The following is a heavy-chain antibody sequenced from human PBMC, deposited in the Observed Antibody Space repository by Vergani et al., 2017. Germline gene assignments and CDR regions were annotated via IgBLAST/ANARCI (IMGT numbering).Heavy chain of an antibody. CDR1: GGTFSSYA. D-gene: IGHD3-10*01. Sequence: QVQLVQSGAEVEKPGSSVKVSCKASGGTFSSYAISWVRQAPGQGLEWMGRIIPIFGTANYAQKFQGRVTITADESTSTAYMELSSLRSEDTAVYYCARVRGRGVIMEDFDYWGQGTLVTVSS. J-gene: IGHJ4*02. CDR3: ARVRGRGVIMEDFDY. CDR2: IIPIFGTA. V-gene: IGHV1-69*18.